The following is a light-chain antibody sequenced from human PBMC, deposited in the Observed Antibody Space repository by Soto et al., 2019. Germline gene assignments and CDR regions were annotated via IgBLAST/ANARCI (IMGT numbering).Light chain of an antibody. Sequence: DIPMTQSPSSLSASLGDRVTITCRASQGISNYLAWYQQKPGQVPKLLIYAASTLQSGVPSRFSGSGSGTDFTLTSSSLQPEDVATYYCQKYNSPPLTFGGGTKVEIK. V-gene: IGKV1-27*01. CDR3: QKYNSPPLT. CDR1: QGISNY. CDR2: AAS. J-gene: IGKJ4*01.